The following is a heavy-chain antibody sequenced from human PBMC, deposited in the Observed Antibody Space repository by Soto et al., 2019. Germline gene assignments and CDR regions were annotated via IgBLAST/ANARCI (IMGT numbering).Heavy chain of an antibody. CDR2: IYYSGST. D-gene: IGHD2-21*02. Sequence: PSETLSLTCTVSGGSVSSGSYYWSWIRQPPGKGLEWIGYIYYSGSTNYNPSLKSRVTISVDTSKNQFSLKLSSVTAADTAVYYCARGPIVVVTGGWFDPWGQGTLVTVSS. CDR3: ARGPIVVVTGGWFDP. V-gene: IGHV4-61*01. CDR1: GGSVSSGSYY. J-gene: IGHJ5*02.